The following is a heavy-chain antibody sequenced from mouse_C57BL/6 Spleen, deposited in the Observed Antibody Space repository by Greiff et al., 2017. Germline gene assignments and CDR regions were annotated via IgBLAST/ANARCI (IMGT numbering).Heavy chain of an antibody. CDR2: IYPRSGNT. V-gene: IGHV1-81*01. CDR3: ARKGDYGSSYGYYYAMDY. CDR1: GYTFTSYG. D-gene: IGHD1-1*01. Sequence: VQLQQSGAELARPGASVKLSCKASGYTFTSYGISWVKQRTGQGLEWIGEIYPRSGNTYYNEKFKGKATLTADKSSSTAYMELRSLTSEDSAVYFCARKGDYGSSYGYYYAMDYWGQGTSVTVSS. J-gene: IGHJ4*01.